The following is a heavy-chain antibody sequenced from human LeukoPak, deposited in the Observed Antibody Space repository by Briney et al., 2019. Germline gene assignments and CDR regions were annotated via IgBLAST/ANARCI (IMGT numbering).Heavy chain of an antibody. J-gene: IGHJ6*04. V-gene: IGHV3-30*04. D-gene: IGHD3-10*01. CDR3: ARDWRGGSNKYYYGMDV. CDR1: GFTFSSYA. Sequence: GGSLRLSCAASGFTFSSYAMSWVRQAPGKGLEWVAVISYDGSNKYYADSVKGRFTISRDNSKNTLYLQMNSLRAEDTAVYYCARDWRGGSNKYYYGMDVWGKGTTVTVSS. CDR2: ISYDGSNK.